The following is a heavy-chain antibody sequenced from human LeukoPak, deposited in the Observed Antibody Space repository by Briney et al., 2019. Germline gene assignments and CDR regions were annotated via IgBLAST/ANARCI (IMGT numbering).Heavy chain of an antibody. D-gene: IGHD2-15*01. V-gene: IGHV1-24*01. J-gene: IGHJ4*02. CDR3: ATVACSGGSCYSLYYFDY. CDR1: GYTLTELS. CDR2: FDPEDGET. Sequence: GASVKVSCKVSGYTLTELSMHWVRQAPGKGLEWMGGFDPEDGETIYAQKFRGRVTMTEDTSTDTAYMELSSLRSEDTAVYYCATVACSGGSCYSLYYFDYWGQGTLVTVSS.